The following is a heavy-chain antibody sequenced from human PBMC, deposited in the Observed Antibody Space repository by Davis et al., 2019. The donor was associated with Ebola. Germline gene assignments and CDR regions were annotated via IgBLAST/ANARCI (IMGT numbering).Heavy chain of an antibody. CDR3: ARTRVGTTSDFDY. CDR2: IDRDDDK. Sequence: SGPTLVKPTQTLTLTRTFSGFSLTTTGMTVNWIRQPPGKALEWLARIDRDDDKYYSTSLMTRLTISKDSSKNQVVLTMTNMDPVDTATYFCARTRVGTTSDFDYWGQGTLVTVSS. D-gene: IGHD1-1*01. CDR1: GFSLTTTGMT. V-gene: IGHV2-70*11. J-gene: IGHJ4*02.